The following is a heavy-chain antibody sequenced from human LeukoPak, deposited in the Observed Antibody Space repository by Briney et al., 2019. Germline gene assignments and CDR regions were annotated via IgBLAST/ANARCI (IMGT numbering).Heavy chain of an antibody. CDR1: GFSVSSTY. Sequence: SGGSLRLSCAVSGFSVSSTYMTWVRQAPGKGLEWVSITYSDGNTYYAESVGGRFTVSRGYSKNTLYLQMKSLRVEDTAFYYCARDLSYFDYWGQGTLVTVSS. V-gene: IGHV3-53*01. D-gene: IGHD2/OR15-2a*01. CDR2: TYSDGNT. CDR3: ARDLSYFDY. J-gene: IGHJ4*02.